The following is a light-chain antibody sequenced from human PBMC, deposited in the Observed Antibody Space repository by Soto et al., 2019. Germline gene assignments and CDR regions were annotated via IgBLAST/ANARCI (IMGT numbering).Light chain of an antibody. Sequence: DLPLTQSPSSLSASVGDRVTITCRASGNISNFLNWYQLKPGRAPRFLIYAVSSLQSGVPSRFSGSGSGTEFTLAISSLQPEDFATYYCQQSYGMPYTFGQGTKVEIK. CDR3: QQSYGMPYT. CDR1: GNISNF. V-gene: IGKV1-39*01. CDR2: AVS. J-gene: IGKJ2*01.